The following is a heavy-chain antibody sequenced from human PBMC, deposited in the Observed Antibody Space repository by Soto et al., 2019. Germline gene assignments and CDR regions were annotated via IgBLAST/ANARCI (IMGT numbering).Heavy chain of an antibody. V-gene: IGHV4-34*01. CDR3: ARSPRHIVSTTHGY. D-gene: IGHD5-12*01. CDR1: GGSFSGYY. J-gene: IGHJ4*02. Sequence: SETLSLTCAVYGGSFSGYYWSWIRQPPGKGLEWIGKINHSGGTNYNPSLKSRVTISVDTSKNQFSLKLSSVTAADTAVYYCARSPRHIVSTTHGYWGQGTLVTVSS. CDR2: INHSGGT.